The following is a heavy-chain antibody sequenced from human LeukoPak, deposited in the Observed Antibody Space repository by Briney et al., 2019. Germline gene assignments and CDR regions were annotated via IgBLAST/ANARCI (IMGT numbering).Heavy chain of an antibody. CDR2: ISSSSTII. CDR3: ARDCSGGTCYDGAYYYMDV. V-gene: IGHV3-21*06. J-gene: IGHJ6*03. Sequence: GGSLRLSCAASGFTFSSYSMNWVRQAPGKGLEWVSSISSSSTIIHYADSVKGRFTISRDNAKNSLYLQMNSLRAEDTAVYYCARDCSGGTCYDGAYYYMDVWGKGTTVTVSS. D-gene: IGHD2-15*01. CDR1: GFTFSSYS.